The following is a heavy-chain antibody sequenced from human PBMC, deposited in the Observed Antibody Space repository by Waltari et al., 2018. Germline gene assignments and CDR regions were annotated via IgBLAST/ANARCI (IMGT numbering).Heavy chain of an antibody. D-gene: IGHD3-3*01. CDR3: ATSIFGDRGVDY. J-gene: IGHJ4*02. CDR1: GFTFSSYA. CDR2: IYSGGST. Sequence: EVQLLESGGGLVQPGGSLRLSCAASGFTFSSYAMSWVRQAPGKGLEWVSVIYSGGSTYYADSVKGRFTISRDNSKNTLYLQMNSLRAEDTAVYYCATSIFGDRGVDYWGQGTLVTVSS. V-gene: IGHV3-23*03.